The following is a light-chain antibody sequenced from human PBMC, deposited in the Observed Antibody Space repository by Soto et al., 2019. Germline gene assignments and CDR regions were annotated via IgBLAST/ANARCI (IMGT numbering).Light chain of an antibody. Sequence: QSVLTQPASVTGPPGQSIIISCTGSSNDVGGYNYVSWYQQHPGQAPKLIIYEVSDRPSGVSPRFSGSKSGNTASLTISGLQVEDEADYFCTSYTSTIPYVFGSGTKVTVL. CDR3: TSYTSTIPYV. J-gene: IGLJ1*01. CDR2: EVS. CDR1: SNDVGGYNY. V-gene: IGLV2-14*01.